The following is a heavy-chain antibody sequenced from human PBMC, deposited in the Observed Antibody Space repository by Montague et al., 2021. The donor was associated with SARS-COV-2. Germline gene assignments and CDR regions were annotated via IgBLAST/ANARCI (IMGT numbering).Heavy chain of an antibody. D-gene: IGHD3-22*01. J-gene: IGHJ5*02. CDR1: GRSFSGYY. Sequence: SDTLSLTCAVYGRSFSGYYWSWIRQPPGKGLEWIGEINHSGSTNYNPSLKSRVTISVDTSKNQFSLKLSSLTAADTAVYYCARGPRITMIVVVITDIWFDPWGQGTLVTVSS. CDR2: INHSGST. V-gene: IGHV4-34*01. CDR3: ARGPRITMIVVVITDIWFDP.